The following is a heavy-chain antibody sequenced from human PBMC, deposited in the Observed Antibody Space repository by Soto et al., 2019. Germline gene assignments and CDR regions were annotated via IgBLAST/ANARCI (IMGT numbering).Heavy chain of an antibody. D-gene: IGHD3-9*01. CDR2: ISGSGGST. CDR1: GFTFSSYA. J-gene: IGHJ6*02. V-gene: IGHV3-23*01. CDR3: ATMGHYDILTGYYKYYGMDV. Sequence: PGGSLRLSCAASGFTFSSYAMGWVRQAPGKGLEWVSAISGSGGSTYYADSVKGRFTISRDNSKNTLYLQMNSLRAEDTAVYYCATMGHYDILTGYYKYYGMDVWGQGTTVTVSS.